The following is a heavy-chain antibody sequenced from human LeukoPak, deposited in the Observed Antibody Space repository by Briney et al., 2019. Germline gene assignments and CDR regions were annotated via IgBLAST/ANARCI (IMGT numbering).Heavy chain of an antibody. CDR3: AHRRAYCSSTRCYTRNNWFDP. J-gene: IGHJ5*01. D-gene: IGHD2-2*02. CDR2: LHSNDDK. Sequence: RVSGPTLVHPTQTLTLTFTFSGVSLSTSGVGEGCIRHPPGKPLEWLAPLHSNDDKRYSPSLKSSSPPTKDPPTTQVVLTMTNMDCVDTATYYCAHRRAYCSSTRCYTRNNWFDPWREGSLATVSS. CDR1: GVSLSTSGVG. V-gene: IGHV2-5*01.